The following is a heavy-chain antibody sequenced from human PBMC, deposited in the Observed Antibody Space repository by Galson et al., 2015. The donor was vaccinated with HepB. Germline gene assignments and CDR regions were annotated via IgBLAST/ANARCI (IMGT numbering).Heavy chain of an antibody. D-gene: IGHD5-12*01. CDR2: IKGDGSEK. V-gene: IGHV3-7*03. CDR3: AGGSGYLIDY. J-gene: IGHJ4*02. Sequence: SLRLSCATSGSNFNTFWMNWVRQPPGKGLKWVAIIKGDGSEKYYVASVTGRFTISRDNAKNSVFLDMNSLRAEDTALYYCAGGSGYLIDYWGQGTLVTVSS. CDR1: GSNFNTFW.